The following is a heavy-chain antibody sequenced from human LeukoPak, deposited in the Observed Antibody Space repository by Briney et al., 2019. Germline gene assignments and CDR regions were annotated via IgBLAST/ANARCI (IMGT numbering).Heavy chain of an antibody. CDR2: IIPFFCIS. V-gene: IGHV1-69*04. Sequence: SVKVSCKASGGIFSSYAISWVRQAPGQGGEWMGRIIPFFCISNYAQKFQDRVTITADKSTSTAYMELSSLRSEDTAVYYCASNYYDSSGYYGPFDYWGQGTLVTVSS. CDR1: GGIFSSYA. CDR3: ASNYYDSSGYYGPFDY. D-gene: IGHD3-22*01. J-gene: IGHJ4*02.